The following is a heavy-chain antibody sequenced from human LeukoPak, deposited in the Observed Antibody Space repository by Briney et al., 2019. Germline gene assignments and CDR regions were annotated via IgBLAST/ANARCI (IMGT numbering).Heavy chain of an antibody. CDR3: AKEAGYSYGFDY. D-gene: IGHD5-18*01. CDR2: ISYDGSNK. Sequence: GRSLRLSCAASGFTFSNYGIHWVRQAPGKGLEWVAVISYDGSNKYYADSVKGRCTISRDKSKNTVYLQMNSLRAEDTAVYYCAKEAGYSYGFDYWGQGTLVTVSS. CDR1: GFTFSNYG. V-gene: IGHV3-30*18. J-gene: IGHJ4*02.